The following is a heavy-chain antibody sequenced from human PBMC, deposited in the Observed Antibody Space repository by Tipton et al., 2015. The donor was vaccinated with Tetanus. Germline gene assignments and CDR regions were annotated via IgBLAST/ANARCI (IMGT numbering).Heavy chain of an antibody. CDR2: SWYDGTDK. V-gene: IGHV3-33*01. J-gene: IGHJ4*02. CDR1: GFIFSSYG. D-gene: IGHD2-15*01. CDR3: ARGADCSGGSCFSGDFDT. Sequence: SLRLSCAASGFIFSSYGIHWVRQAPGKGLEWLAVSWYDGTDKYYADSVKGRFTISRDNSKNTLYLQMNSLRAEDTALYYCARGADCSGGSCFSGDFDTWGQGTQVTASS.